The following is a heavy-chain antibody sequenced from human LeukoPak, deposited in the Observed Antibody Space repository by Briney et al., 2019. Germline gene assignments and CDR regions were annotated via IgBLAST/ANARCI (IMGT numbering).Heavy chain of an antibody. CDR2: ISYDGSKK. Sequence: PGGSLRLSCAASGFTFSNYAMHWVRQAPGKGLEWVAVISYDGSKKDYADSEKGRFTISRDNAKNSLYLQMNSLRAEDTALYYCAREFSRRATYYYGSGSYWCLDYWGQGTLVTVSS. D-gene: IGHD3-10*01. CDR1: GFTFSNYA. V-gene: IGHV3-30*04. CDR3: AREFSRRATYYYGSGSYWCLDY. J-gene: IGHJ4*02.